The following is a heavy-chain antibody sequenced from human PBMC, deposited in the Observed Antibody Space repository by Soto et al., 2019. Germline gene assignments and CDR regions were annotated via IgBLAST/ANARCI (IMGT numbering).Heavy chain of an antibody. Sequence: PGESLKISCKGSGYSFTSYWISWVRQMPGKGLEWMGRIDPSDSYTNYSPSFQGHVTISADKSISTAYLQWSSLKASDTAMYYCASSPGYCSGGSCYSNYYGMDVWGQGTTVTVSS. CDR1: GYSFTSYW. D-gene: IGHD2-15*01. CDR2: IDPSDSYT. J-gene: IGHJ6*02. CDR3: ASSPGYCSGGSCYSNYYGMDV. V-gene: IGHV5-10-1*01.